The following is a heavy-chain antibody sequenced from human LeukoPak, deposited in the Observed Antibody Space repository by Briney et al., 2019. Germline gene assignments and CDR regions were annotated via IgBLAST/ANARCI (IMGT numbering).Heavy chain of an antibody. V-gene: IGHV4-34*01. CDR1: GGSFSGYY. CDR2: INHSGST. CDR3: ARGLVVVVAAIDAFDI. J-gene: IGHJ3*02. Sequence: PSETLSLTCGVYGGSFSGYYWSWIRQPPGKGLEWSGEINHSGSTNYNPSLKSRVTISVDTSKNQFSLKLSSVTAADTAVYYCARGLVVVVAAIDAFDIWGQGTMVTVSS. D-gene: IGHD2-15*01.